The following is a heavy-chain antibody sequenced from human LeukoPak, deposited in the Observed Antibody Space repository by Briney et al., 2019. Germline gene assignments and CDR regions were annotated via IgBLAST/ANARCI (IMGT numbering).Heavy chain of an antibody. CDR2: ITNSGNSK. J-gene: IGHJ4*02. V-gene: IGHV3-48*01. Sequence: GGSLRLSCAASEFTFSSYSMNWVRQAPGKGLEWVSYITNSGNSKSYADSVKGRFTISRDNSKNTLYLQMNSLRAEDTAVYYCARDPNYYGSGDWGQGTLVTVSS. CDR1: EFTFSSYS. D-gene: IGHD3-10*01. CDR3: ARDPNYYGSGD.